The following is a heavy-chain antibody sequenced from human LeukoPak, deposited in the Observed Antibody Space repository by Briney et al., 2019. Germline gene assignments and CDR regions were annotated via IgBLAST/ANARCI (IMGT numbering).Heavy chain of an antibody. CDR2: IYYSGST. V-gene: IGHV4-59*01. J-gene: IGHJ4*02. CDR3: ASTMIVVVPPQYYFDY. Sequence: SSETLSVTCTVSGGTISRYYWSWIRQPPGKGLEWIGYIYYSGSTNYNPSLKSRVTISVDTSKNQFSLKLSSVTAADTAVYYCASTMIVVVPPQYYFDYWGQGTLVTVSS. D-gene: IGHD3-22*01. CDR1: GGTISRYY.